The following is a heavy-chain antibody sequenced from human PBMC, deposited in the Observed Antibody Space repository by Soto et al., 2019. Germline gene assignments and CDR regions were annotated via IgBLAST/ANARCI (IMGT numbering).Heavy chain of an antibody. CDR2: ITGGRGNT. D-gene: IGHD4-17*01. CDR3: GRTLDYCDLALDD. Sequence: ASLKVSCKTSGYSFSGYAMHWLRRAPGQRPEWMGWITGGRGNTKYSQKFQGRVTITRDTSASTAYMELRGLRSADTAVYYCGRTLDYCDLALDDWGQGTLVSVSS. J-gene: IGHJ4*02. CDR1: GYSFSGYA. V-gene: IGHV1-3*01.